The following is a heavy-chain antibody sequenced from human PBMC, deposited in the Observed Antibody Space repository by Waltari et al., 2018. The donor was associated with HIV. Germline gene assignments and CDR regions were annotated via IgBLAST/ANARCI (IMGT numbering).Heavy chain of an antibody. CDR3: AREGIVAAPFDF. V-gene: IGHV3-30*01. CDR1: GFIFRDFA. J-gene: IGHJ4*02. CDR2: ISRDGSSK. D-gene: IGHD2-15*01. Sequence: QVQLVESGGGLVQPGGSLRPSCAASGFIFRDFAIHWVRQAPGKGLEWVAVISRDGSSKYYADSVQGRFTISRDNSKNSLHLHMNSLRPKDTAVYYCAREGIVAAPFDFWGLGTLVTVSS.